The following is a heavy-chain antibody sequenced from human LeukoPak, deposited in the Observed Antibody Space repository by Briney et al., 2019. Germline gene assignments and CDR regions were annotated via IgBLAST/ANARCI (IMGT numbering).Heavy chain of an antibody. V-gene: IGHV4-59*04. CDR3: ARDTGAYYFDY. Sequence: SETLSLTCTVSGGSISSYYWSWIRQPPGKGLEWIGYIYYSGNTYYNPSLKSRVTISVDTSKNQFSLKLTSVTAADTAVYYCARDTGAYYFDYWGQGTLVTVSS. J-gene: IGHJ4*02. CDR2: IYYSGNT. D-gene: IGHD1-1*01. CDR1: GGSISSYY.